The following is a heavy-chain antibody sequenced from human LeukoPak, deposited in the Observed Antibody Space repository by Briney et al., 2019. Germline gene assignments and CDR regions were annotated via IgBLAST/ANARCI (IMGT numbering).Heavy chain of an antibody. CDR3: ANGVMDYYGSGSYGGAFDY. CDR2: ISGSGGST. V-gene: IGHV3-23*01. Sequence: GGSLRLSCAASGFTFSSYAMSWVRQAPGKGLEWVSAISGSGGSTYYADSVKGRFTISRDNSKNTPYLQMNSLRAEDTAVYYCANGVMDYYGSGSYGGAFDYWGQGTLVTVSS. D-gene: IGHD3-10*01. J-gene: IGHJ4*02. CDR1: GFTFSSYA.